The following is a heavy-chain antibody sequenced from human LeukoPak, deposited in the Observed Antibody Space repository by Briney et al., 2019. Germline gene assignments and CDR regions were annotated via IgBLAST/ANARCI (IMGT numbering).Heavy chain of an antibody. D-gene: IGHD2-21*02. V-gene: IGHV5-51*01. Sequence: GGSLKTPFNGSGYRFTSYWLDWVRPMPGKGPEWMGIIYPGDSDTRYSPSFQGQVTISADKSISTAYLQWSSLKASDTAMYYCARHGHCGGDCYSDYWGQGTLVTVSS. CDR3: ARHGHCGGDCYSDY. J-gene: IGHJ4*02. CDR2: IYPGDSDT. CDR1: GYRFTSYW.